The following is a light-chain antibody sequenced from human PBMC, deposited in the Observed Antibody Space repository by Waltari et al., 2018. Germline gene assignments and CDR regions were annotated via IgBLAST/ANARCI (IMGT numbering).Light chain of an antibody. CDR2: DVK. V-gene: IGLV2-14*03. J-gene: IGLJ3*02. Sequence: QSALTQPASVSGSPGQSITLSCTGTSSDIGASYFVSWYQQHPGKAPKLIIFDVKKSPSWILRSFSSSNAGTTASLIISRLQTGDEADYFCSAYTYSSPFAWAFGGGTKVTVL. CDR1: SSDIGASYF. CDR3: SAYTYSSPFAWA.